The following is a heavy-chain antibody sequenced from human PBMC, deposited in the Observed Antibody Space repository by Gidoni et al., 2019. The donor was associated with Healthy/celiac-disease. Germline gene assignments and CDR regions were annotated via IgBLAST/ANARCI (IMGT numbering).Heavy chain of an antibody. Sequence: EVQLVESGGGLVKPGVSLRLSCAASGSTFSSYSMNWVRQAPGKGLEWVSSISSSSSYIYYADSVKGRFTISRDNAKNSLYLKMNSLRAEDTAVYYCAREKGYCSGGSCYSGHGAFDIWGQGTMVTVSS. CDR1: GSTFSSYS. D-gene: IGHD2-15*01. CDR3: AREKGYCSGGSCYSGHGAFDI. J-gene: IGHJ3*02. CDR2: ISSSSSYI. V-gene: IGHV3-21*01.